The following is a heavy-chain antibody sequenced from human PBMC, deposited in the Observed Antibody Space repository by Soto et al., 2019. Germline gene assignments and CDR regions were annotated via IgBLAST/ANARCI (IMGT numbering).Heavy chain of an antibody. CDR3: ARGNSVGIVLMVYARSGRSYYFDY. D-gene: IGHD2-8*01. V-gene: IGHV4-39*01. Sequence: SETLSLTCTVSGDSISTRSNYWAWIRQPPGKGLEWIGSIYYTGGTYYNPSLKSRVTLFLDTSKNQFSLNLNSVTAADTAVYYCARGNSVGIVLMVYARSGRSYYFDYWGQGTLVTVSS. CDR1: GDSISTRSNY. J-gene: IGHJ4*02. CDR2: IYYTGGT.